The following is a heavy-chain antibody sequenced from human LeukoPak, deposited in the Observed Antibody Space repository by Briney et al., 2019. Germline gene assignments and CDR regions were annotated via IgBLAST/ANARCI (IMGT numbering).Heavy chain of an antibody. Sequence: GRSLRLSCTASKFTFSNYGMQWVRQAPGKGLEWVAVISYDGSNKYYADSVKGRFTISRDNSKNTLYLQMSSLRAEDTAVYYCTRDLGGYNYFDYWGQGTLVTVSS. V-gene: IGHV3-30*03. CDR2: ISYDGSNK. J-gene: IGHJ4*02. D-gene: IGHD5-24*01. CDR1: KFTFSNYG. CDR3: TRDLGGYNYFDY.